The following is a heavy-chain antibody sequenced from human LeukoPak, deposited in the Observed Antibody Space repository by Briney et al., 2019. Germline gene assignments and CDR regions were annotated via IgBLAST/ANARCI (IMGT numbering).Heavy chain of an antibody. CDR2: ISSSSSYI. J-gene: IGHJ4*02. V-gene: IGHV3-21*01. D-gene: IGHD5-24*01. CDR3: ARELGDGYKFGDY. Sequence: GGSLRLSCAASGFTFSSYSMNWVRQAPGKGLEWVSSISSSSSYIYYADSVKGRFTISRDNAKNSVYLQMNSLRAEDTAVYYCARELGDGYKFGDYWGQGTLVTVSS. CDR1: GFTFSSYS.